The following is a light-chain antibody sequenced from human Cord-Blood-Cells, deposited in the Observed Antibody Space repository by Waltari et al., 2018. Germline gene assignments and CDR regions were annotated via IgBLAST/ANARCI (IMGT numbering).Light chain of an antibody. CDR3: QQYYSTPYT. CDR1: QSVLYSSNNKNY. Sequence: DIVMTQSPDSLAVSLGERATINYKSSQSVLYSSNNKNYLAWYQQKPGQPPKLLIYWASTRESGVPDRFSGSGSGTDFTLTISSLQAEDVAVYYCQQYYSTPYTFGQGPSWRSN. J-gene: IGKJ2*01. V-gene: IGKV4-1*01. CDR2: WAS.